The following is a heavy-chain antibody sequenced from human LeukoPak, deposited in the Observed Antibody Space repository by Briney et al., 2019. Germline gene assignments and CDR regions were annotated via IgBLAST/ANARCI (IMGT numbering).Heavy chain of an antibody. CDR3: AKVVYSGCGRGPFDP. CDR1: GFTFSSYA. D-gene: IGHD5-12*01. V-gene: IGHV3-23*01. J-gene: IGHJ5*02. Sequence: GGSRRLSCAASGFTFSSYAMSWVRQAPGKGLEWVSAISGSGGSTYYADSVKGRFTISRDNSKNTLYLQMNSLRAEDTAVYYCAKVVYSGCGRGPFDPWGQGTLVTVSS. CDR2: ISGSGGST.